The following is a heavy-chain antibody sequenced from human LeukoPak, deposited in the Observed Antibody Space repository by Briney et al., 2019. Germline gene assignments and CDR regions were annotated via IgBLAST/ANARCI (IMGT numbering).Heavy chain of an antibody. V-gene: IGHV5-51*01. CDR2: IYPGDSDT. D-gene: IGHD3-10*01. Sequence: GESLKISCKGSGYSFTGYWIGWVRQMPGKGLEWMGIIYPGDSDTRYSPSFQGQVTISADKSISTAYLQWSSLKASDTAMYYCATFDYGSGSLFSPFDYWGQGTLVTVSS. J-gene: IGHJ4*02. CDR1: GYSFTGYW. CDR3: ATFDYGSGSLFSPFDY.